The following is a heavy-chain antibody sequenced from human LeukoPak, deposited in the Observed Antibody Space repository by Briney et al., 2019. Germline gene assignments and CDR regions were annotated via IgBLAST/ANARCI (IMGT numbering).Heavy chain of an antibody. CDR2: ISGSGGST. V-gene: IGHV3-23*01. CDR3: AKVATYYYGSGSPHDAFDI. D-gene: IGHD3-10*01. Sequence: GESLRLSCAASGFTFSSYAMSWVRQAPGKGLEWVSAISGSGGSTYYADSVKGRFTISRDNSKNTLYLQMNSLRAEDTAVYYCAKVATYYYGSGSPHDAFDIWGQGTMVTVSS. CDR1: GFTFSSYA. J-gene: IGHJ3*02.